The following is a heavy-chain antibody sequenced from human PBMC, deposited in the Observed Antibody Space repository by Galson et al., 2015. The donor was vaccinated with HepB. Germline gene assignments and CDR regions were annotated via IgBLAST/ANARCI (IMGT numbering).Heavy chain of an antibody. CDR1: GFTFSNAW. D-gene: IGHD3-16*01. Sequence: CAASGFTFSNAWMSWVRQAPGKGLEWVGRIKSKTDGGTTDYAAPVKGRFTISRDDSKNTLYLQMNSLKTEDTAVYYCTTAPYYDYVWGISWGQGTLVTVSS. J-gene: IGHJ4*02. CDR3: TTAPYYDYVWGIS. V-gene: IGHV3-15*01. CDR2: IKSKTDGGTT.